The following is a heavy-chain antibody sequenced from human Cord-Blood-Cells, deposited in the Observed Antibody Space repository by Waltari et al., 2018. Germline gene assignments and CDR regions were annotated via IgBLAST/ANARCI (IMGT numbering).Heavy chain of an antibody. CDR3: ARGENYYDSSGYYY. CDR2: ISYDGSNK. Sequence: QVQLVESGGGVVQPGRSLRLSCAASGFTFSSYAMHWVRQAPGKGLEWVAVISYDGSNKYYADSVKGRFTISRDNSKNTLYLQMNSLRAEDTAVYYCARGENYYDSSGYYYWGQGTLVTVSS. D-gene: IGHD3-22*01. J-gene: IGHJ4*02. V-gene: IGHV3-30*04. CDR1: GFTFSSYA.